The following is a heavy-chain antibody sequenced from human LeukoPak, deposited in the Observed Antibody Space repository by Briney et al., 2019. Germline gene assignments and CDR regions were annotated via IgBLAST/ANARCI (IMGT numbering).Heavy chain of an antibody. D-gene: IGHD3/OR15-3a*01. Sequence: SETLSLTCTVSGGSMSSSSNYWGWIRQPPGKGPEWIGRIYYRGTACDSPFLKSRVTISVDTSKNQFSLRLSSVTAADTAVYSCARHFGLGVGFRFFDLWGRGTLVTVS. CDR1: GGSMSSSSNY. J-gene: IGHJ2*01. CDR2: IYYRGTA. CDR3: ARHFGLGVGFRFFDL. V-gene: IGHV4-39*01.